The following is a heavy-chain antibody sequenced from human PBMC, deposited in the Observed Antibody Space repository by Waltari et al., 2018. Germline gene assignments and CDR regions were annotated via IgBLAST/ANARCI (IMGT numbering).Heavy chain of an antibody. Sequence: EVQLVQSGAEVKKPGESLKISCKGSGYSVTSSWIGGVRHRPGKGLEWLGIIYPGDSDTRYSPSFQGQVTISADKAISTAYLQWSSLKASDTAMYYCARPMAMGAIDIWGQGTMVTVSS. CDR1: GYSVTSSW. CDR3: ARPMAMGAIDI. J-gene: IGHJ3*02. D-gene: IGHD5-18*01. V-gene: IGHV5-51*01. CDR2: IYPGDSDT.